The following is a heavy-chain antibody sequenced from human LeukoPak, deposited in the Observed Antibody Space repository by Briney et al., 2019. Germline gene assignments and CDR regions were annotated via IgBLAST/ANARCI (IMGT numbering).Heavy chain of an antibody. V-gene: IGHV4-4*02. D-gene: IGHD3-22*01. CDR3: AGDYSDISGLDY. Sequence: SGTLSLTCAVSGDSIGSSNWWTWVRQSPGKGLEWIGEIYHSGSTTYNPSLKSRVTISVDKSKNQSSLKLTSVTAADTAVYYCAGDYSDISGLDYWGQGTQVIVSS. CDR2: IYHSGST. CDR1: GDSIGSSNW. J-gene: IGHJ4*02.